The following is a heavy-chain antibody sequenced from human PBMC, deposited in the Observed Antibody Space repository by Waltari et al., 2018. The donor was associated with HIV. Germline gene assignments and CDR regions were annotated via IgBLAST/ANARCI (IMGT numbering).Heavy chain of an antibody. Sequence: QLQLQESGPGLVKPSATLSLTCTVPGRSICSSSYYWGWIRQPPGKGLEWIGSIYYSGSTYNPSLKSRVTISVDTSKNQFSLKLSSVTAADTAVYYCARDIVLGLVAYWGQGTLVTVSS. CDR2: IYYSGST. CDR1: GRSICSSSYY. CDR3: ARDIVLGLVAY. J-gene: IGHJ4*02. D-gene: IGHD3-3*01. V-gene: IGHV4-39*07.